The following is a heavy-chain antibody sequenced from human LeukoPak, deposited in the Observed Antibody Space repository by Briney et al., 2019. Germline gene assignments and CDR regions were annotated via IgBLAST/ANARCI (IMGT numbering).Heavy chain of an antibody. V-gene: IGHV4-59*01. CDR2: IYYSGST. Sequence: QLQLQESGPGLVKPSETLSLTCTVSGGSISSYYWNWIRQPPGKGLEWIGYIYYSGSTNCNPSLKSRVAISVDTSKNQFSLKLSSVTAADTAVYYCAREMSTTGFVWGQGTMVTVSS. CDR1: GGSISSYY. CDR3: AREMSTTGFV. J-gene: IGHJ3*01. D-gene: IGHD1-26*01.